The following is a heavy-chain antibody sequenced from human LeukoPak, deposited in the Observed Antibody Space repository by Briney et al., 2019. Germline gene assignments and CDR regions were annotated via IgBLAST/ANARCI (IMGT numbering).Heavy chain of an antibody. V-gene: IGHV4-61*02. Sequence: PSQTLSLTCTVSGGSISSGSYYWSWIRQPAGKGLEWIGRIYTSGSTNYNPSLKSRVTISVDTSKNQFSLKLSSVTAADTAVYYCARVGSRSGFPDSSGYYYYYYMDVWGKGTTVTISS. D-gene: IGHD3-22*01. CDR3: ARVGSRSGFPDSSGYYYYYYMDV. CDR2: IYTSGST. CDR1: GGSISSGSYY. J-gene: IGHJ6*03.